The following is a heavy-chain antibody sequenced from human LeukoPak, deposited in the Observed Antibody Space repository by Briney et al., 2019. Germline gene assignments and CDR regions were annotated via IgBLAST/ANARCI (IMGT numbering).Heavy chain of an antibody. CDR2: IYYSGST. D-gene: IGHD1-26*01. Sequence: SETLSLTCTVSGGSITRYYWTWIRQPPGKGLEWIGYIYYSGSTNYNPSLKSRATMSVDTAKNQVSLNLNSVTAADTAVYYCATGSDSATSDAFDIWGQGTMVTVSS. CDR1: GGSITRYY. V-gene: IGHV4-59*01. J-gene: IGHJ3*02. CDR3: ATGSDSATSDAFDI.